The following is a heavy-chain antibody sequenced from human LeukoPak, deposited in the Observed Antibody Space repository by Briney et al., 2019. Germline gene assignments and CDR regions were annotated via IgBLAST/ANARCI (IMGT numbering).Heavy chain of an antibody. J-gene: IGHJ4*02. CDR1: GFTFSDYY. V-gene: IGHV3-53*01. Sequence: GGSLRLSCAASGFTFSDYYMSWIRQAPGKGLEWVSFIYSGGNTHYSDSVKGRFTISRDNSKNTLYLQMNSLRADDTAVYYCARRAGEYSHPYDYWGQGTLVTVSS. D-gene: IGHD4-17*01. CDR2: IYSGGNT. CDR3: ARRAGEYSHPYDY.